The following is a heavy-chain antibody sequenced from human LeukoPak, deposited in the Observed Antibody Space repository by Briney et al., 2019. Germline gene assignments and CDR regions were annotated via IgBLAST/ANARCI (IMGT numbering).Heavy chain of an antibody. CDR1: GFTFSSYG. Sequence: GGSLGLSCAASGFTFSSYGMHWVRQAPGKGLEWVAVIWYDGSNKYYADSVKGRFTISRDNSKNTLYLQMNSLRAEDTAVYYCARDSVYYDSSGYPSTFDTWGQGTMVTVSS. D-gene: IGHD3-22*01. J-gene: IGHJ3*02. V-gene: IGHV3-33*01. CDR2: IWYDGSNK. CDR3: ARDSVYYDSSGYPSTFDT.